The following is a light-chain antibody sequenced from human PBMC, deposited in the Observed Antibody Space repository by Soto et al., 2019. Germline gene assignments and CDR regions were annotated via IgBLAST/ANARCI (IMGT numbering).Light chain of an antibody. V-gene: IGKV1-5*03. CDR2: KAS. CDR3: QHYNSYSEA. Sequence: DIQITHSPSTVSRSVCAGFTIPSRASQTISSWLAWYQQKPGKAPKLLIYKASTLKSGVPSRFSGSGSGTEFTLTISSLQPDDFATYYCQHYNSYSEAFGQGTKVDIK. CDR1: QTISSW. J-gene: IGKJ1*01.